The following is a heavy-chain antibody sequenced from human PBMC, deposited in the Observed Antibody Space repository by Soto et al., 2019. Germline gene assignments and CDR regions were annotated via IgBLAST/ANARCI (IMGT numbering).Heavy chain of an antibody. J-gene: IGHJ6*02. Sequence: SLRLACAASGFTFSSYVMHWVRQAPGKGLEWVAVISYDGSNKYYADSVKGRFTISRDNSKNTLYLQMNSLRAEDMAVYYCAKVPTVTTYYYYYGMDVWGQGTTVTVSS. CDR1: GFTFSSYV. D-gene: IGHD4-17*01. CDR2: ISYDGSNK. CDR3: AKVPTVTTYYYYYGMDV. V-gene: IGHV3-30*18.